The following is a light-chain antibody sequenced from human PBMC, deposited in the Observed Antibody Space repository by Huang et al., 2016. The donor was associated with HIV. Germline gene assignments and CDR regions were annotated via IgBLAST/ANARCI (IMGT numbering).Light chain of an antibody. CDR1: QSVGSN. Sequence: EIVMTQSPATLSVSPGERATLSCRASQSVGSNLAWYQQKPGQAPRLLIYGASTRATCIPARFSGSGSGTEFTLTISSLQSEDFALYYCHQYNSWPWTFGQVTKVEIK. CDR3: HQYNSWPWT. J-gene: IGKJ1*01. CDR2: GAS. V-gene: IGKV3-15*01.